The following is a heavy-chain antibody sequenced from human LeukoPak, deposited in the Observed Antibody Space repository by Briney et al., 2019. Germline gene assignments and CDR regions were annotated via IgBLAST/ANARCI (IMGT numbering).Heavy chain of an antibody. CDR2: ISGSGGST. CDR1: GFTFSSYG. D-gene: IGHD1-26*01. V-gene: IGHV3-23*01. J-gene: IGHJ4*02. Sequence: PGGSLRLSCAASGFTFSSYGMSWVRQAPGKGLEWVSAISGSGGSTYYADSVKGRFTISRDNSKNTLYLQMNSLRAEDTAVYYCAKDLRSGSYYYFDYWGQGTLVTVSS. CDR3: AKDLRSGSYYYFDY.